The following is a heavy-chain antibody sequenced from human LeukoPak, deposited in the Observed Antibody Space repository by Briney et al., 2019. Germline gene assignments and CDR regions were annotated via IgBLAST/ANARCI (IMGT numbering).Heavy chain of an antibody. V-gene: IGHV1-46*01. CDR1: GYTFTNFY. CDR3: ARDLNPQSIGMRAFDI. D-gene: IGHD1-14*01. J-gene: IGHJ3*02. CDR2: INPATGST. Sequence: ASVKVSCKASGYTFTNFYLHWVRQAPGQGLEWMGIINPATGSTTYAQKLQGRVTMTRDMSTSTVYMELSSLRSEDTAVYFCARDLNPQSIGMRAFDIWGQGTMVTASS.